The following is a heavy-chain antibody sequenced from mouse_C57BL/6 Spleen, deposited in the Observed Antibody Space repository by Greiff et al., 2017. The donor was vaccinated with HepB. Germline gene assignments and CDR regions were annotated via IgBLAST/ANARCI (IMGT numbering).Heavy chain of an antibody. CDR2: INPYNGGT. V-gene: IGHV1-19*01. CDR1: GYTFTDYY. D-gene: IGHD2-3*01. Sequence: VQLQQSGPVLVKPGASVKMSCKASGYTFTDYYMNWVKQSHGKSLEWIGVINPYNGGTSYNQKFKGKATLTVDKSSSTAYMELNSLTSEDSAVYYCARPHDGYSTWGCAYWGQGTLVTVSA. CDR3: ARPHDGYSTWGCAY. J-gene: IGHJ3*01.